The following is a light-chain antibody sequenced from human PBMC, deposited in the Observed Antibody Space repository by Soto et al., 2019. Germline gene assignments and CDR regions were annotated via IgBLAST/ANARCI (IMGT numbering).Light chain of an antibody. V-gene: IGKV3-20*01. CDR3: QQYGSSGYT. J-gene: IGKJ2*01. Sequence: EIVLTQSPGTLSLSPGERATLSCRASQSVSSSYLDWYQQKPGQAPRLLIYGASSRATGIPDRFSGSGSGTDFTLTISRLEPADFAVYFCQQYGSSGYTFGQGTELEIK. CDR1: QSVSSSY. CDR2: GAS.